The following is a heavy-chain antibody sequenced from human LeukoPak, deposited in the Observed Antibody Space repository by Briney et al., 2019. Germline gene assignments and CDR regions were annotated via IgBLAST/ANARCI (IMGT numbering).Heavy chain of an antibody. CDR3: ARDRYSGSPDY. D-gene: IGHD1-26*01. CDR1: GFIFSSYG. CDR2: IWYDGSNM. Sequence: PARSLRLTCAASGFIFSSYGMHWVRQAPGKGLEWVAVIWYDGSNMYYGDSVKGRFTISRDNSKNTLYLQMNSLRAEDTAVYYCARDRYSGSPDYWGQGTLVTVSS. V-gene: IGHV3-33*01. J-gene: IGHJ4*02.